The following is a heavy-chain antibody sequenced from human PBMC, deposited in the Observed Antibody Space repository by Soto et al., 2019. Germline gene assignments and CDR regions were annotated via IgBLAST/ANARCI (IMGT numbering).Heavy chain of an antibody. D-gene: IGHD2-21*02. CDR1: GFTFSSYA. CDR3: AKVKGMVTAIPYFDY. Sequence: GGSLRLSCAASGFTFSSYAMSWVRQAPGKGLEWVSAISGSGGSTYYADSVKGQFTISRDNSKNTLYLQMNSLRAEDTAVYYCAKVKGMVTAIPYFDYWGQGTLVTVSS. J-gene: IGHJ4*02. V-gene: IGHV3-23*01. CDR2: ISGSGGST.